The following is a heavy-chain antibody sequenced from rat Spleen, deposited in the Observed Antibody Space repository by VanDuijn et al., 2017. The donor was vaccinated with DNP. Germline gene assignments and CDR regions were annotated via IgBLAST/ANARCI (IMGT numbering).Heavy chain of an antibody. CDR3: YSSSNWFAY. D-gene: IGHD1-2*01. CDR1: GFPLTSYH. V-gene: IGHV2-77*01. CDR2: IWGDGST. J-gene: IGHJ3*01. Sequence: QVQLRESGPGLVQPSQTLSLTCTVSGFPLTSYHVHWVRQPPGKGLEWMGIIWGDGSTTYNSALKSRLNISRDTSKSQVFFTMNSLQTDDTAVYYCYSSSNWFAYWGQGTLVTVSS.